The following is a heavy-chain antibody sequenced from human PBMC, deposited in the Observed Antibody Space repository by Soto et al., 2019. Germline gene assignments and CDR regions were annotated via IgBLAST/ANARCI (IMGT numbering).Heavy chain of an antibody. CDR1: GFTFSTYS. J-gene: IGHJ6*02. CDR2: LSSSSSYI. Sequence: CAASGFTFSTYSMNWVRQAPGKGLEWVSSLSSSSSYIYYADSVKGRFTISRDNAENSLYLQMNSLRAEDTAVYYCARDYYDSSGTQIMDVWGQGTTVTVSS. CDR3: ARDYYDSSGTQIMDV. D-gene: IGHD3-22*01. V-gene: IGHV3-21*01.